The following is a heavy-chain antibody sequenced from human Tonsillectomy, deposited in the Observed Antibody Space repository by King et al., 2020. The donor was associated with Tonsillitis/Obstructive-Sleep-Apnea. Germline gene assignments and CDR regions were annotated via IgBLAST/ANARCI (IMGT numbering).Heavy chain of an antibody. CDR1: GGSISSTTYF. CDR3: AREGEYSSTNYFGY. CDR2: IHYTGST. J-gene: IGHJ4*02. D-gene: IGHD6-6*01. Sequence: QLQESGPGLVKPSETLSLTCIVSGGSISSTTYFWGWIRQPPGKGLEWIGSIHYTGSTYYNPSLKSRVTISVDTSKNQFSLKMSSVTAADTAVYYCAREGEYSSTNYFGYWGKGTLVTVSS. V-gene: IGHV4-39*02.